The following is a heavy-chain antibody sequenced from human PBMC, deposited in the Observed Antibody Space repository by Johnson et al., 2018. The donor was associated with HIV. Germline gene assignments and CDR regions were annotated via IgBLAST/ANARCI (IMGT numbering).Heavy chain of an antibody. CDR1: GFTLSDYY. V-gene: IGHV3-11*01. D-gene: IGHD3-16*01. J-gene: IGHJ3*02. Sequence: QVQLVESGGGLVKPGGSLRLSCAASGFTLSDYYMSWIRQAPGKGLEWLSYISSSGSLTYYADSVEGRFTISRDSAKNSLYLQMNSLRAEDTAVYYCATSYATGAFDIWGQGTMVTVSS. CDR3: ATSYATGAFDI. CDR2: ISSSGSLT.